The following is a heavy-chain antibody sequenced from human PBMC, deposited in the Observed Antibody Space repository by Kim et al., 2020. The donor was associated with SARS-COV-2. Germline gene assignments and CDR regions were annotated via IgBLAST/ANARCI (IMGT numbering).Heavy chain of an antibody. Sequence: GGSLRLSCAASGFTFSSYGMHWVRQAPGKGLEWVAVISYDGSNKYYADSVKGRFTIARDNSKNTLYLQMNSLRAEDTAVYYCAKXLALYDFWSGRDAFDIWGQGXMVTVSS. D-gene: IGHD3-3*01. V-gene: IGHV3-30*18. CDR2: ISYDGSNK. CDR3: AKXLALYDFWSGRDAFDI. CDR1: GFTFSSYG. J-gene: IGHJ3*02.